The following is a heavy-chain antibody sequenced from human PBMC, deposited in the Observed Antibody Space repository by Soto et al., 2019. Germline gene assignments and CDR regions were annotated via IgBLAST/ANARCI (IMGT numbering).Heavy chain of an antibody. J-gene: IGHJ6*03. CDR1: GYTFTSYY. CDR2: INPSGGST. V-gene: IGHV1-46*03. Sequence: ASVKVSCKASGYTFTSYYMHWVRQAPGQGLEWMGIINPSGGSTSYAQKFQGRVTMTRDTSTSTVYMELSSLRSEDTAVYYCATKTASSPLHYYYMDVWGKGTTVTVSS. D-gene: IGHD6-13*01. CDR3: ATKTASSPLHYYYMDV.